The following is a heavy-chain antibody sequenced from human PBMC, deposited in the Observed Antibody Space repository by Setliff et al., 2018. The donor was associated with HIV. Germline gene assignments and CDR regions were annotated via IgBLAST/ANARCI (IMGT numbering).Heavy chain of an antibody. CDR3: ARGLSSQTYWGTRPLGLDY. V-gene: IGHV4-4*08. Sequence: PSETLSLTCSVSSGSMTGHYWTWVRQPPGKGLEWIGYLHSLGSSRVSDTPNYSPSLKSRITISLGTSKGQFSLTMTSVTAADTAVYYCARGLSSQTYWGTRPLGLDYWGQGSLVTVSS. D-gene: IGHD2-2*01. CDR2: LHSLGSSRVSDTP. CDR1: SGSMTGHY. J-gene: IGHJ4*01.